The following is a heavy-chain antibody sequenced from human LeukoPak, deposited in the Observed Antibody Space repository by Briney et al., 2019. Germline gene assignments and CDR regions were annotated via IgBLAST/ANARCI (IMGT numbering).Heavy chain of an antibody. CDR2: LGYGGDT. V-gene: IGHV3-64*01. CDR1: GFTTSSDS. CDR3: ARVGGSGSFDS. J-gene: IGHJ4*02. Sequence: GGSLRLSCAASGFTTSSDSMHWIRQAPGKGLEYVSALGYGGDTYYANSVKGRFTISRDISKNTLYLQMGSLRPGDMAVYYCARVGGSGSFDSWGQGTLVTVSS. D-gene: IGHD6-19*01.